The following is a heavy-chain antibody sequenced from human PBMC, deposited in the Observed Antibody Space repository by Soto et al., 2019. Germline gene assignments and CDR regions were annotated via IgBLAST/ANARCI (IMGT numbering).Heavy chain of an antibody. CDR1: RLTFSDYY. V-gene: IGHV3-11*01. CDR2: ISGSGGTT. CDR3: ARAPEPQYYFDS. J-gene: IGHJ4*02. Sequence: QPQLVESGGGLVKPGGSLRLSCAASRLTFSDYYMGWIRQAPGKGLEWISYISGSGGTTYYADSVKGRFTISRDNAKNSLYLHMNSLRVEDTAIYYCARAPEPQYYFDSWGQGTLVTVSS.